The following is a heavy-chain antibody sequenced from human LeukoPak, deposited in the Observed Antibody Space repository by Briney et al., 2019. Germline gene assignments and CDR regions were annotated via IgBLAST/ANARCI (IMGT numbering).Heavy chain of an antibody. V-gene: IGHV4-61*01. J-gene: IGHJ4*02. D-gene: IGHD3-10*01. CDR3: ARGTNYYGSGDY. Sequence: PSETLSLTCTVSGGSFSSGTYYWSWSRQPPGKGLEWIGFLYYTGDSNYVPSLKSRITMSVDTSKNQFSLKLTSVTAADTAVYYCARGTNYYGSGDYWGQGTLVTVSS. CDR2: LYYTGDS. CDR1: GGSFSSGTYY.